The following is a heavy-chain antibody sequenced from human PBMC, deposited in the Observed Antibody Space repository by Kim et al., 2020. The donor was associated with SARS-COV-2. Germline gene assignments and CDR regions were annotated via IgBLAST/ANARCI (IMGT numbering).Heavy chain of an antibody. Sequence: SETLSLTCTVSGGSISSYYWSWIRQPPGKGLEWIGYIYYSGSTNYNPSLKSRVTISVDTSKNQFSLKLSSVTAADTAVYYCASFSILGVVTFDYWGQGTLVTVSS. CDR1: GGSISSYY. CDR3: ASFSILGVVTFDY. V-gene: IGHV4-59*01. D-gene: IGHD3-22*01. CDR2: IYYSGST. J-gene: IGHJ4*02.